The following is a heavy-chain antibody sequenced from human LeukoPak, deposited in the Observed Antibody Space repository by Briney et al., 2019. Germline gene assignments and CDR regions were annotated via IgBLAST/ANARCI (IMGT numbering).Heavy chain of an antibody. J-gene: IGHJ4*02. V-gene: IGHV3-53*01. D-gene: IGHD6-19*01. CDR2: IYRGGST. CDR1: GFTFSSYG. CDR3: ARGRPDIAVAGFDY. Sequence: GGSLRLSCAASGFTFSSYGMHWVRQAPGKGLEWVSVIYRGGSTYYADSVKGRFTISRDNSMNTLYLQMNNLRAEDTAVYYCARGRPDIAVAGFDYWGQGTLVTVSS.